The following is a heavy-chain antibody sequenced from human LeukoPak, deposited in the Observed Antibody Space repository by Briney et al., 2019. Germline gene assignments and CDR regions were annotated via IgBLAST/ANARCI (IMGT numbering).Heavy chain of an antibody. D-gene: IGHD3-10*01. CDR3: ARVRAYYYGSGRYGMDA. V-gene: IGHV1-46*01. CDR1: GYTFTSYY. CDR2: INPSGGST. Sequence: ASVKVSCKASGYTFTSYYMHWVRQAPGQGLEWMGIINPSGGSTSYAQKFQGRVTMTRDTSTSTVYMELSSLRSEDTAVYYCARVRAYYYGSGRYGMDAWGKGTTVTVSS. J-gene: IGHJ6*04.